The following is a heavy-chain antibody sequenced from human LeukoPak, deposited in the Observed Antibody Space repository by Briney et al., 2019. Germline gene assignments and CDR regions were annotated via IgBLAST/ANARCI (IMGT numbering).Heavy chain of an antibody. Sequence: GGSLRLSCAASGFTFSSYSMNWVRQAPGKGLEWVSYISSSSSYIYYADSVKGRFTISRDNAKNSLYLQMNSLRAEDTAVYYCARVSRYFDWLLTGYFDYWGQGTLVTVSS. V-gene: IGHV3-21*05. CDR1: GFTFSSYS. J-gene: IGHJ4*02. D-gene: IGHD3-9*01. CDR3: ARVSRYFDWLLTGYFDY. CDR2: ISSSSSYI.